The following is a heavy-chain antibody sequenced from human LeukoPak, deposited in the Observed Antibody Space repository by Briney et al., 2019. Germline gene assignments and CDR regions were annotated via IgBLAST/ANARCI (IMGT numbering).Heavy chain of an antibody. CDR2: IIPIFGTA. Sequence: SVTVSCKASGGTFIIYAISWVRQAPGQGLERMGGIIPIFGTANYAQKFQGRVTITTDESTSTAYMELSSLRSEDTAVYYCARSPAARTHYYYYYMDVWGKGTTVTVSS. D-gene: IGHD6-13*01. CDR3: ARSPAARTHYYYYYMDV. V-gene: IGHV1-69*05. CDR1: GGTFIIYA. J-gene: IGHJ6*03.